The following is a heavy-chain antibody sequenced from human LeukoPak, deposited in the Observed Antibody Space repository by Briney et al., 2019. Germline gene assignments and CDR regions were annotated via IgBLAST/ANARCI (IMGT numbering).Heavy chain of an antibody. J-gene: IGHJ4*02. CDR1: GFTFDDYA. CDR3: AKDHYASGGYLFDS. CDR2: ISWNSGNI. D-gene: IGHD3-10*01. Sequence: GGSLRLSCATSGFTFDDYAMHWVRQAPGKGLEWVSRISWNSGNIGYADSVKGRFSISRDNAKNSLYLQMNSLRAEDTALYYCAKDHYASGGYLFDSWGQGTLVTVSS. V-gene: IGHV3-9*01.